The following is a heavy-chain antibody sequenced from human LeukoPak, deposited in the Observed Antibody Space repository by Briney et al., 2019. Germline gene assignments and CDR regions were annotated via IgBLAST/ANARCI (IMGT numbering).Heavy chain of an antibody. J-gene: IGHJ6*03. CDR3: ARAAGDYYYYYYYYMDV. CDR1: GFTFSSYA. Sequence: GGSLRLSCAASGFTFSSYAMHWVRQAPGKGLEWVAVISYDGSNKYYADSVKGRFTISRDNSKNTLYLQMNSLRAEDTAVYYCARAAGDYYYYYYYYMDVWGKGTTVTVSS. CDR2: ISYDGSNK. D-gene: IGHD4-17*01. V-gene: IGHV3-30*04.